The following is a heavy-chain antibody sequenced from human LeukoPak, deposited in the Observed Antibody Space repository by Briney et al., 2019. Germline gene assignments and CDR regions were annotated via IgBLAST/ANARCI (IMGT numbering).Heavy chain of an antibody. V-gene: IGHV3-23*01. CDR3: AMEHDDFWSGYDN. D-gene: IGHD3-3*01. CDR1: GFTFSSYA. Sequence: GGSLRLSCAASGFTFSSYAMSWVRQAPGKGLEWVSAISGSGGSTYYADSVKGRFTISRDNSKNTLYLQMNSLRAEDTVVYYCAMEHDDFWSGYDNWGQGTLVTVSS. J-gene: IGHJ4*02. CDR2: ISGSGGST.